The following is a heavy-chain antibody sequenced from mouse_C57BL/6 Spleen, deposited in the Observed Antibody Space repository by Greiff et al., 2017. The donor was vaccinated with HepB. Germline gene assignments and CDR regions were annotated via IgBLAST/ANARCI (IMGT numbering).Heavy chain of an antibody. CDR3: ARGYDYVLYAMDY. CDR1: GFTFSSYA. V-gene: IGHV5-4*03. J-gene: IGHJ4*01. D-gene: IGHD2-4*01. CDR2: ISDGGSYT. Sequence: EVKLMESGGGLVKPGGSLKLSCAASGFTFSSYAMSWVRQTPEKRLEWVATISDGGSYTYYPDNVKGRFTISRDNAKNNLYLQMSHLKSEDTAMYDCARGYDYVLYAMDYWGQGTSVTVSS.